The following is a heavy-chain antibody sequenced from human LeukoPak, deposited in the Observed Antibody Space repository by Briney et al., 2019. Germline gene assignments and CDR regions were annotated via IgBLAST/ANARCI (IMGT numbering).Heavy chain of an antibody. D-gene: IGHD1-14*01. CDR1: GYTFTHHC. V-gene: IGHV1-18*01. CDR3: ARDPTNSMGRNAYFDS. Sequence: AASVRISCKDSGYTFTHHCIAWVRQPPGQGREWMAWMSGYNCDTHYAQKFTGRVTLTTDTSTTTGYMEMRTLRYDDTGVYNCARDPTNSMGRNAYFDSWGQGTLVTVSS. CDR2: MSGYNCDT. J-gene: IGHJ4*02.